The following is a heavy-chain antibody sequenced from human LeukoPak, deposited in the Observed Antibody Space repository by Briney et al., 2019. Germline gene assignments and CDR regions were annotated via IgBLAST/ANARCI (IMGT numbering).Heavy chain of an antibody. D-gene: IGHD2-15*01. Sequence: ASVKVSCKASGYTFTSYYMHWVRQAPGQGLEWMGIINPSGGSTSYAKKFQGRVTMTRDTSTSTVYMELSSLRSEDTAVYYCARVGEGYCSGGSCPFDYWGQGTLVTVSS. J-gene: IGHJ4*02. CDR3: ARVGEGYCSGGSCPFDY. CDR1: GYTFTSYY. V-gene: IGHV1-46*01. CDR2: INPSGGST.